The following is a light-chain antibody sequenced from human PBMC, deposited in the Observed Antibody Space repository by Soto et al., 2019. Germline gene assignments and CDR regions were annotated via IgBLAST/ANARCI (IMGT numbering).Light chain of an antibody. Sequence: QSALTQPASVSGSPGQSITISCTGTNSDVGSYNLVSWYQQHPGKAPKVIIYEVSERPSGVSDRFSGSKSGNTASLMISGLQAEDEADYYCCSYAGSSTQRYVFGSGTKVTVL. CDR2: EVS. J-gene: IGLJ1*01. CDR3: CSYAGSSTQRYV. V-gene: IGLV2-23*02. CDR1: NSDVGSYNL.